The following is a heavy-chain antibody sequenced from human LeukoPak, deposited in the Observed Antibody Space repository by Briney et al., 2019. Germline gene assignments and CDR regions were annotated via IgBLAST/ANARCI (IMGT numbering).Heavy chain of an antibody. CDR1: GYSISSGYY. CDR2: INHSGST. D-gene: IGHD3-22*01. V-gene: IGHV4-34*01. Sequence: SETLSLTCAVSGYSISSGYYWSWIRQPPGKGLEWIGEINHSGSTNYNPSLKSRVTISVDTSKNQFSLKLSSVTAADTAVYYCARYTYYYDSSGYFFDYWGQGTLVTVSS. J-gene: IGHJ4*02. CDR3: ARYTYYYDSSGYFFDY.